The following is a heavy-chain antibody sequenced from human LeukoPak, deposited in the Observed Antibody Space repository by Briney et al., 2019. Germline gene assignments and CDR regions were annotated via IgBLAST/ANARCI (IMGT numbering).Heavy chain of an antibody. CDR3: ARDRASGYDRCYYYGMDV. CDR1: GFTFSSYA. J-gene: IGHJ6*02. V-gene: IGHV3-30*04. Sequence: GGSLRLSCAASGFTFSSYAMHWVRQAPGKGLEWVAVISYDGSNKYYADSVKGRFTISRDNSKNTLYLQMNSLRAEDTAVYYCARDRASGYDRCYYYGMDVWGQGTTVTVSS. D-gene: IGHD5-12*01. CDR2: ISYDGSNK.